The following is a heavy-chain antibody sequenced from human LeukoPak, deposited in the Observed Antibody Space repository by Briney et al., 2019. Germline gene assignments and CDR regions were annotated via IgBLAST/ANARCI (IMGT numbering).Heavy chain of an antibody. CDR2: IRYDGSNK. Sequence: GGSLRLSCAASGFTFSSYGMHWVRQAPGKGLEWVAFIRYDGSNKYYADSVKGRFTISRDNSKNTLYLQMNSLRAEDTAVYYCAKAGDHGRDYFDYWGQGTLVTVSS. J-gene: IGHJ4*02. D-gene: IGHD7-27*01. CDR1: GFTFSSYG. CDR3: AKAGDHGRDYFDY. V-gene: IGHV3-30*02.